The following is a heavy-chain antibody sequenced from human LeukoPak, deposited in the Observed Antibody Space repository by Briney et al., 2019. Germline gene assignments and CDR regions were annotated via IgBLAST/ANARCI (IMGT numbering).Heavy chain of an antibody. CDR2: IIPIFGTA. CDR3: ARAMVRGVIIPNWFDP. D-gene: IGHD3-10*01. J-gene: IGHJ5*02. V-gene: IGHV1-69*05. CDR1: GGTFSSYA. Sequence: SVKVSCKASGGTFSSYAISWVRQAPGQGLEWMGGIIPIFGTANYAQKFQSRVTITTDESTSTAYMELSSLRSEDTAVYYCARAMVRGVIIPNWFDPWGQGTLVTVSS.